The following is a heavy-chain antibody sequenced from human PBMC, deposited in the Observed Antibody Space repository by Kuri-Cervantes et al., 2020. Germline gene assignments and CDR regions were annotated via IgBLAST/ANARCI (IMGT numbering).Heavy chain of an antibody. CDR1: GGTFSSYA. V-gene: IGHV1-69*05. J-gene: IGHJ6*03. CDR2: IIPIFGTA. D-gene: IGHD1-26*01. CDR3: ARGYLPPLAYYYMDV. Sequence: SVKVSCKASGGTFSSYAISWVRQAPGQGLEWMGGIIPIFGTANYAQKFQGRVTITTDESTSTAYMELSSLRSEDTAVYYCARGYLPPLAYYYMDVWGKGTTVTVSS.